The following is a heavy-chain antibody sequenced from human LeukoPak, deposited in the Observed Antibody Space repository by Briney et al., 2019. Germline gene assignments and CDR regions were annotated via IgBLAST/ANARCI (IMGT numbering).Heavy chain of an antibody. J-gene: IGHJ3*02. CDR3: AMAKVGADAFDI. Sequence: ASVKVSCKASGYTFTSYDINWVRQAPGQGLEWMGWMNPNSGNTGYAQKFQGRVTITRNTFISTAYMELSSLRSEDTAVYYCAMAKVGADAFDIWGQGTMVTVSS. D-gene: IGHD1-26*01. CDR2: MNPNSGNT. CDR1: GYTFTSYD. V-gene: IGHV1-8*03.